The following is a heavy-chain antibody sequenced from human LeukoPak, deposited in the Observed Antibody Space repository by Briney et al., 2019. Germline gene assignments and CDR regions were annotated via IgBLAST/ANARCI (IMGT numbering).Heavy chain of an antibody. J-gene: IGHJ4*02. CDR2: INPNSGGT. CDR1: GYTFTGYY. D-gene: IGHD1-1*01. CDR3: AALQGWNDVWFDY. Sequence: GASVKVSCKASGYTFTGYYMHWVRQAPGQGLEWMGWINPNSGGTNYAQKFQGRVTMTRDTSISTAYMELSRLRSDDTAVYYCAALQGWNDVWFDYWGQGTLVTVSS. V-gene: IGHV1-2*02.